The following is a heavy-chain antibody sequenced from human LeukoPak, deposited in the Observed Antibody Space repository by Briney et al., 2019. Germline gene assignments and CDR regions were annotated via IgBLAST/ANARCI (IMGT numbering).Heavy chain of an antibody. CDR1: GFTFSTYG. CDR3: ARNSDGAPDY. V-gene: IGHV3-30*03. Sequence: PAGSLRLSCAASGFTFSTYGMHWVRQAPAKGLEWVAVISSDESNKLYVDSIKGRFTISRDNSKNTLYLQVNSVRAEDTAVYYCARNSDGAPDYWGQGTLVTVSS. J-gene: IGHJ4*02. D-gene: IGHD5-18*01. CDR2: ISSDESNK.